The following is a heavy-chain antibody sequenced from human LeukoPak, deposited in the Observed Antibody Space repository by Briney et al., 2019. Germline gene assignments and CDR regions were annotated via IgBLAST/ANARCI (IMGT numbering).Heavy chain of an antibody. Sequence: ASVKVSCKASGYTFTGYYIHWVRQAPGQGLEWMGWINPNSGGTKYAQNFQGRVAMTRDTSISTAYMELIRLTYDDTAVYYCARVEAKVTTGDLFDFWGQGTLVTVSS. D-gene: IGHD4-17*01. CDR1: GYTFTGYY. CDR2: INPNSGGT. J-gene: IGHJ4*02. V-gene: IGHV1-2*02. CDR3: ARVEAKVTTGDLFDF.